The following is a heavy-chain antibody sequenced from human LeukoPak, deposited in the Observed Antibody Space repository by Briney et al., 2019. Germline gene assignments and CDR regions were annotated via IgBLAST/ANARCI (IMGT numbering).Heavy chain of an antibody. V-gene: IGHV3-30-3*01. CDR2: ISYDGSNK. J-gene: IGHJ6*02. CDR1: GFTFSSYA. CDR3: ATSDLTPYYYYGMDV. D-gene: IGHD4-23*01. Sequence: GGSLRLSCAASGFTFSSYAMHWVRQAPGKGLEWVAVISYDGSNKYYADSVKGRFTISRDNSKNTLYLQMNSLRAEDTAVYYCATSDLTPYYYYGMDVWGQGTTVTVSS.